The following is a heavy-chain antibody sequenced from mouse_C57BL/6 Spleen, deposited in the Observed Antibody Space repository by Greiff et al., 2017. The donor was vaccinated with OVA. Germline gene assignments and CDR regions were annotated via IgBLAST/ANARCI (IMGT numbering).Heavy chain of an antibody. CDR1: VYAFSSSW. CDR2: IYPGDGDT. Sequence: VQLQQSGPELVKPGASVKLSCKASVYAFSSSWMNWVKQRPGTGLEWIGRIYPGDGDTNYNGKFKGKATLTADKSSSTAYMQLSSLTSEDSAVYFGARYGSYNYYAMDYWGQGTSVTVSS. CDR3: ARYGSYNYYAMDY. J-gene: IGHJ4*01. D-gene: IGHD1-2*01. V-gene: IGHV1-82*01.